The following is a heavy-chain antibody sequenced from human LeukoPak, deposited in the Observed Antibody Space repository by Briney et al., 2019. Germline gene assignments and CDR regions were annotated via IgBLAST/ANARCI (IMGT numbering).Heavy chain of an antibody. V-gene: IGHV4-61*02. D-gene: IGHD6-13*01. CDR3: ARDFIAAAGVNWFDP. J-gene: IGHJ5*02. CDR1: GGSISSGSYY. CDR2: IYTSGST. Sequence: SETLSLTCTVSGGSISSGSYYWSWIRQPAGKGLEWIGRIYTSGSTNYNPSLKSRVTISVDTSKNQFSLKLSSVTAADTAVYYCARDFIAAAGVNWFDPWGQGTLVTVSS.